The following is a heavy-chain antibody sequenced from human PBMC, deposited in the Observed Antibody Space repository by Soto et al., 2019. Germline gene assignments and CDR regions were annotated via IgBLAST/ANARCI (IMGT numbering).Heavy chain of an antibody. CDR3: ARLFTYSGSYADAFDI. CDR2: FDPSDSYT. J-gene: IGHJ3*02. Sequence: GESLKISCKGSGDSFTSYWISWVRQMPGKGLEWMGRFDPSDSYTNYSPSFQGHVTISADKSISTAYLQWSSLKASDTAMYYCARLFTYSGSYADAFDIWGQGTMVTVSS. CDR1: GDSFTSYW. D-gene: IGHD1-26*01. V-gene: IGHV5-10-1*01.